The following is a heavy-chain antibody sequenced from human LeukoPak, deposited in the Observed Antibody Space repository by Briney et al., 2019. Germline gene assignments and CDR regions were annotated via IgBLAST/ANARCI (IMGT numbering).Heavy chain of an antibody. CDR2: IIPIFGIA. CDR1: GGTFSSYA. Sequence: SVKVSCKASGGTFSSYAISWVRQAPGQGLEWMGRIIPIFGIANYAQKFQGRVTITADKSTSTAYMELSSLRSEDTAVYYCARDSGSMVRGVYFDYWGQGTLVTVSP. V-gene: IGHV1-69*04. J-gene: IGHJ4*02. D-gene: IGHD3-10*01. CDR3: ARDSGSMVRGVYFDY.